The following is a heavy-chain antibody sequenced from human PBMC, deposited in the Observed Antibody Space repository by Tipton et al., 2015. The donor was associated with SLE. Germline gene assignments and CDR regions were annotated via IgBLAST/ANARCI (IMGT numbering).Heavy chain of an antibody. D-gene: IGHD3-3*01. CDR2: IYSSGDR. Sequence: TLSLTCTVSGGSISFDYWSWIRQSAGRGLEWIGRIYSSGDRDYNPSLRSRVTMSVDTSKNQFSLNLTSVTAADTAVYYCARLRISGVLTGSYEYGMDVWGQGTAVTVSS. J-gene: IGHJ6*02. V-gene: IGHV4-4*07. CDR1: GGSISFDY. CDR3: ARLRISGVLTGSYEYGMDV.